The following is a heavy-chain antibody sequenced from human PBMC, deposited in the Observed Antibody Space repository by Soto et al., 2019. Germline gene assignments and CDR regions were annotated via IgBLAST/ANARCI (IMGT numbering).Heavy chain of an antibody. CDR2: INPNSGGT. V-gene: IGHV1-2*02. CDR3: ARDPSRYDILTGYSYYYGMDV. D-gene: IGHD3-9*01. CDR1: GYSFTGYY. Sequence: XSVKGSCNASGYSFTGYYMRWVRQAPGQGLEWMGWINPNSGGTNYAQKFQGRVTMTRDTSISTAYMELSRLRSDDTAVYYCARDPSRYDILTGYSYYYGMDVWGQGTTVTVSS. J-gene: IGHJ6*02.